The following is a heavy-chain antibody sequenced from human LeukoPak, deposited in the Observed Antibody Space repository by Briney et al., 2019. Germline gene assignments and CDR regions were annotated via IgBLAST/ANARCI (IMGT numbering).Heavy chain of an antibody. CDR1: GFTFSSYA. D-gene: IGHD5-18*01. CDR2: IKEDGTKK. V-gene: IGHV3-7*01. CDR3: ARGGYSHGTNWFDP. Sequence: GGSLRLSCAASGFTFSSYAMSWVRQAPGTGLEWVANIKEDGTKKNYVDPVKGRFTISRDDAKNSLYLQMNSLRVEDTAVYYCARGGYSHGTNWFDPWGQGTLVTVSS. J-gene: IGHJ5*02.